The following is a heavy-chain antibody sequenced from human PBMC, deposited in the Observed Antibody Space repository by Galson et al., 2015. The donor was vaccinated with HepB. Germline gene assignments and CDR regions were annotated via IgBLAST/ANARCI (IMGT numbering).Heavy chain of an antibody. V-gene: IGHV4-59*01. Sequence: ETLSLTCTVFGGSISSYYWSWIRQPPGKGLEWIGYIYYSGSTNYNPSLKSRVTISVDTSKNQFSLKLSSVTAADTAVYYCAREEGAFDIWGQGTMVTVSS. CDR2: IYYSGST. J-gene: IGHJ3*02. CDR1: GGSISSYY. CDR3: AREEGAFDI.